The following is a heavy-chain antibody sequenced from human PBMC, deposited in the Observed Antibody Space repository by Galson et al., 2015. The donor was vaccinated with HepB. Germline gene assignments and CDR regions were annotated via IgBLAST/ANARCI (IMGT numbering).Heavy chain of an antibody. D-gene: IGHD1-26*01. V-gene: IGHV1-69*04. CDR3: ARDSRAVGGSYYYYYGMDV. J-gene: IGHJ6*02. CDR2: IIPILGIA. Sequence: SVKVSCKASGGTFSSYTISWVRQAPGQGLEWMGRIIPILGIANYAQKFQGRVTITADKSTSTAYMELSSLRSEDTAVYYCARDSRAVGGSYYYYYGMDVWGQGTTVTVSS. CDR1: GGTFSSYT.